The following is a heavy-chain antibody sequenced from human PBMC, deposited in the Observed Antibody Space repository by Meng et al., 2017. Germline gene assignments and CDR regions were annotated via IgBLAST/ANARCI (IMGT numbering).Heavy chain of an antibody. Sequence: QVQRVQFGAEVKKPGASLKVSCKASGYTFTDYYLHWVRQAPGQGLEWMGWINPHSGGTYFAQNFQGRVTLTSDTSISTAYMELSRLRSDDTAMYYCARRVAVAGNTSRVRWFDPWGQGTLVTVSS. J-gene: IGHJ5*02. V-gene: IGHV1-2*02. CDR1: GYTFTDYY. CDR3: ARRVAVAGNTSRVRWFDP. D-gene: IGHD6-19*01. CDR2: INPHSGGT.